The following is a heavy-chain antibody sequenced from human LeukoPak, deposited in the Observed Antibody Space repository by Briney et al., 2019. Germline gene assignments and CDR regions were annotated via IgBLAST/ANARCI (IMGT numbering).Heavy chain of an antibody. CDR1: GFTFSSYS. CDR2: ISSSSSYI. J-gene: IGHJ4*02. Sequence: GGSLRLSCAASGFTFSSYSMNWVRQAPGKGLDWVSSISSSSSYIYYADSVKGRFTISRDNAKNSLYLQMNSLRAEDTAVYYCARGLYSSSWPDYWSQGTLVTVSS. V-gene: IGHV3-21*01. CDR3: ARGLYSSSWPDY. D-gene: IGHD6-13*01.